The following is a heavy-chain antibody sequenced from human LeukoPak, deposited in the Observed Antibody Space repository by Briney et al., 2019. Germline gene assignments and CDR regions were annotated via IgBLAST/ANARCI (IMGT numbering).Heavy chain of an antibody. CDR2: INHSGST. D-gene: IGHD5-12*01. CDR3: ARSTGWLDAFDI. V-gene: IGHV4-39*07. CDR1: GGSISSSSYY. J-gene: IGHJ3*02. Sequence: PSETMSLTCTVSGGSISSSSYYWGWIRQPPGKGLEWIGEINHSGSTNYNPSLKSRVTISVDTSKNQFSLKLSSVTAADTAVYYCARSTGWLDAFDIWGQGTMVTVSS.